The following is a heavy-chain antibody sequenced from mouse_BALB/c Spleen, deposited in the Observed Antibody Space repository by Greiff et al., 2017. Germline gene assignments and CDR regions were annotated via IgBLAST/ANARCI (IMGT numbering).Heavy chain of an antibody. J-gene: IGHJ4*01. Sequence: VQLKESGPSLVKPSQTLSLTCSVTGDSITSGYWNWIRKFPGNKLEYMGYISYSGSTYYNPSLKSRISITRDTSKNQYYLQLNSVTTEDTATYYCARCSYYGSSYGAMDYWGQGTSVTVSS. D-gene: IGHD1-1*01. CDR1: GDSITSGY. V-gene: IGHV3-8*02. CDR2: ISYSGST. CDR3: ARCSYYGSSYGAMDY.